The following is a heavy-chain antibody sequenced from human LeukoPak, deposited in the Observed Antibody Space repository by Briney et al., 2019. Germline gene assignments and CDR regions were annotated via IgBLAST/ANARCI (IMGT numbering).Heavy chain of an antibody. CDR1: GFTIDDYA. Sequence: GRSLRLSCAASGFTIDDYAMHWVRQAPGKGLEWVSGISWNSGSIGYADSVKGRFTISRDNAKHSLYLQMNSLRAEDTALYYCAKDSYSYGTAYYGMDVWGQGTTVTVSS. J-gene: IGHJ6*02. V-gene: IGHV3-9*01. D-gene: IGHD5-18*01. CDR3: AKDSYSYGTAYYGMDV. CDR2: ISWNSGSI.